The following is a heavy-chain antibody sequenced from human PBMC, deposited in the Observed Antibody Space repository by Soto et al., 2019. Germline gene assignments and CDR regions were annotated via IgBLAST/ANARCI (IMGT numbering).Heavy chain of an antibody. Sequence: EVQLVESGGGLVQPGGSLRLSCAASGFTFSSYWLDSVRQTPGKGLEWVANINQDGSETYYVGSVKGRFTISRDNAKNSLYLQMNSLRDEDTAVYYCTSGPWFGDSWGQATLVTVSS. CDR2: INQDGSET. CDR1: GFTFSSYW. D-gene: IGHD3-10*01. V-gene: IGHV3-7*01. J-gene: IGHJ4*02. CDR3: TSGPWFGDS.